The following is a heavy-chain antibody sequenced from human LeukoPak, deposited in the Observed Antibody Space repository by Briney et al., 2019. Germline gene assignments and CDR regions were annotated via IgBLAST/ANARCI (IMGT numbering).Heavy chain of an antibody. V-gene: IGHV4-39*01. Sequence: PSETLSLTCALSGVSIWGSSYYWGWVRQPPGKGLEWIGSIYYNGDTYYNGSLKSRVTMSVDRSKNQFSLNLTSVTAADTAVYYCARLVSTGSGERFDYWSQGTLVPVSS. CDR2: IYYNGDT. CDR3: ARLVSTGSGERFDY. CDR1: GVSIWGSSYY. J-gene: IGHJ4*02. D-gene: IGHD3-10*01.